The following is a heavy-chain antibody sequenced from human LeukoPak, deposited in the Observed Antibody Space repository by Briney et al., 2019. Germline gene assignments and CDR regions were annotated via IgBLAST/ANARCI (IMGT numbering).Heavy chain of an antibody. CDR3: AREIDYGEVSSDY. V-gene: IGHV3-21*01. CDR2: ISSTGGYL. D-gene: IGHD4-17*01. J-gene: IGHJ4*02. Sequence: NPGGSLRLSCVGSGFDFSDYGMNWVRQAPGKGLEFVSSISSTGGYLYHAESVKGRFTMSRDNAENSVYLQMNSLRVEDTAVYYCAREIDYGEVSSDYWGQGTLVTVSS. CDR1: GFDFSDYG.